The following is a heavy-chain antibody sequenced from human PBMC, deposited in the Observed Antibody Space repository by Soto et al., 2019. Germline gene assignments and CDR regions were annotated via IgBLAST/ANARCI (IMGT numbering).Heavy chain of an antibody. CDR3: ATPTPLRGAMITNINFDF. Sequence: SVKVSCKACGGTFSSYAISWVRQSPGQGLEWMGGIIPIFGTANYAQKFQGRVTITAEESTSTAYMELSSLRSEDTAVYYCATPTPLRGAMITNINFDFWGQGTPVTVSS. CDR2: IIPIFGTA. CDR1: GGTFSSYA. D-gene: IGHD3-10*01. V-gene: IGHV1-69*13. J-gene: IGHJ4*02.